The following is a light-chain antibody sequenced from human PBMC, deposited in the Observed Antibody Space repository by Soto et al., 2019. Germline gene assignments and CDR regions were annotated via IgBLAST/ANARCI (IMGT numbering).Light chain of an antibody. J-gene: IGKJ3*01. V-gene: IGKV3-20*01. CDR3: QQYGSSPPFT. Sequence: EIGLTQSPGTLSLSPGERATLSFRASPSVSSSYLAWYQQKPGQAPRLLIYGASSRATGIPDRLSGSGSGTDFTLTISRLEPEDFAVYYCQQYGSSPPFTFGPGTKVDIK. CDR2: GAS. CDR1: PSVSSSY.